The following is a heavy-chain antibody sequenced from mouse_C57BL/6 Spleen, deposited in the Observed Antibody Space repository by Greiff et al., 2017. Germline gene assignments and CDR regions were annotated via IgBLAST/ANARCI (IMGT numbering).Heavy chain of an antibody. CDR1: GYTFTDYY. V-gene: IGHV1-26*01. J-gene: IGHJ3*01. CDR3: ARRVRQGAWFAY. Sequence: EVQLQQSGPELVKPGASVKISCKASGYTFTDYYLNWVKQSHGKSLEWIGDINPNNGGTSYNQKLKGNATLTVDKSSSPAYKELRILTVEDSAVYYGARRVRQGAWFAYWGQGTPVTVSA. CDR2: INPNNGGT. D-gene: IGHD3-2*01.